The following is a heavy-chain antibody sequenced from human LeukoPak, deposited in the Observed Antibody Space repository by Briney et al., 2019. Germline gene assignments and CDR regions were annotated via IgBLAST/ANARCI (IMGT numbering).Heavy chain of an antibody. CDR3: ARGGRLPAAGDFDY. D-gene: IGHD2-21*01. Sequence: GGSLRLSCAASRLTFSSYAMHWVRQAPGKGLEYVSAISSNGGSTYYANSVKGRFTISRDNSKNTLYLQMGSLRAEDMAVYYCARGGRLPAAGDFDYWGQGTLVTVSS. J-gene: IGHJ4*02. CDR2: ISSNGGST. V-gene: IGHV3-64*01. CDR1: RLTFSSYA.